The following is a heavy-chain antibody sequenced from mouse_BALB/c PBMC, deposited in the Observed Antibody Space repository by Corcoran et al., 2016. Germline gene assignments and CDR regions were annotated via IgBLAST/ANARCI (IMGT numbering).Heavy chain of an antibody. CDR3: ARAGYDNYFDY. D-gene: IGHD2-14*01. Sequence: EVQLQQSGPELVKPGASVKISCKASGYSFTGYYMHWVKQSHVKSLEWIGRINPYNGAASYNQNFKDKASLTVDKSSSTAYMELHSLTSEDSAVYYCARAGYDNYFDYWGQGTTLTVSS. J-gene: IGHJ2*01. CDR2: INPYNGAA. CDR1: GYSFTGYY. V-gene: IGHV1-26*01.